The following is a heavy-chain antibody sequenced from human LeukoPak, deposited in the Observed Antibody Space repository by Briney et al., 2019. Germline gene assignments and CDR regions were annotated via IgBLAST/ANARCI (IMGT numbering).Heavy chain of an antibody. V-gene: IGHV3-21*01. CDR1: GFTFSSYN. CDR3: ARDLGPYYYYMDV. CDR2: ISSSLSYI. Sequence: AGSLRLSCAASGFTFSSYNMNWVRQAPGKGLEWVSSISSSLSYIYYADSVKGRFTISRDNAKNSLYLQMNSLRAEETAVYYCARDLGPYYYYMDVWGKGTTVTVSS. J-gene: IGHJ6*03.